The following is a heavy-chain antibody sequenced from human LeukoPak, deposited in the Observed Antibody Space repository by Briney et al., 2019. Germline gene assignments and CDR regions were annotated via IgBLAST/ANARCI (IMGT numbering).Heavy chain of an antibody. CDR3: AKHPRIQLWLIGVDY. CDR2: INWNGDDT. CDR1: GFTFDSCG. D-gene: IGHD5-18*01. V-gene: IGHV3-20*04. Sequence: GGSLRLSCAASGFTFDSCGMSWVRQAPGKGLEWVSGINWNGDDTTYADSVKGRFTISRDNSKNTLYLQMNSLRAEDTAVYYCAKHPRIQLWLIGVDYWGQGTLVTVSS. J-gene: IGHJ4*02.